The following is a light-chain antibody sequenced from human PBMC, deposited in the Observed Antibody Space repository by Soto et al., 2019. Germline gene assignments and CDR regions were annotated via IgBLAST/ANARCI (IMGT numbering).Light chain of an antibody. CDR1: SSDVGGYNY. CDR2: DVS. J-gene: IGLJ2*01. CDR3: SSYTSSSTSVV. V-gene: IGLV2-14*01. Sequence: QSVLTQPASVSGSPGQSITISCTGTSSDVGGYNYVSWYQQHPGKAPKLMIYDVSNRPSGVSNRFSGSKSGNTASLTISGLHAEDEDYYYCSSYTSSSTSVVFGGGTKVTVL.